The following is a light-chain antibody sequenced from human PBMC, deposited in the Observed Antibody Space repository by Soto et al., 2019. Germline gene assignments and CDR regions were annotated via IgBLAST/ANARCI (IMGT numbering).Light chain of an antibody. CDR1: NSDVGSYSL. Sequence: QSALTQPASVSGSPGQSITISCSGTNSDVGSYSLVSWYQQHPGKVPKVIIYEGSKRPSGISTRFSGSKSGNMASLTISGLQAEDEADYYCCSFAGSGTWVFGGGTKLTVL. V-gene: IGLV2-23*01. CDR2: EGS. CDR3: CSFAGSGTWV. J-gene: IGLJ3*02.